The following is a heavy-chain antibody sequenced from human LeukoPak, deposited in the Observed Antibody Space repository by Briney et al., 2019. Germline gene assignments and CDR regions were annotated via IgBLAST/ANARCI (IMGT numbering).Heavy chain of an antibody. V-gene: IGHV4-39*01. Sequence: PSETLSLTCTVSGGSISSHSYYWGWIRQPPGKGLEWIGSMFYSGSTNYNPSLKRRVTISVDTSKNQFSLRLSSVTAADTAMYYCARHGDYLDGSETYYAPFDNWGQGTLVTASS. J-gene: IGHJ4*02. D-gene: IGHD3-10*01. CDR1: GGSISSHSYY. CDR3: ARHGDYLDGSETYYAPFDN. CDR2: MFYSGST.